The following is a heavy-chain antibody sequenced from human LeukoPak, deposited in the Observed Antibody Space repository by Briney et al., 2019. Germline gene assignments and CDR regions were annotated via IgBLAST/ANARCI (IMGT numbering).Heavy chain of an antibody. CDR2: INPSGGST. Sequence: ASVKVSCKASGYTFTSYYMHWVRQAPEQGLEWMGIINPSGGSTSYAQKFQGRVTMTRDTSTSTVYMELSSLRSEDTAVYYCARDCLIAAAGSYFDYWGQGTLVTVSS. D-gene: IGHD6-13*01. J-gene: IGHJ4*02. CDR3: ARDCLIAAAGSYFDY. V-gene: IGHV1-46*01. CDR1: GYTFTSYY.